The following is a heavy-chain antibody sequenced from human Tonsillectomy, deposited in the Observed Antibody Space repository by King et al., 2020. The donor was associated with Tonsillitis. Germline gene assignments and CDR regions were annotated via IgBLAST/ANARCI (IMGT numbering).Heavy chain of an antibody. Sequence: VQLVESGGGVVQPGRSLRLSCAASGFTFSSYAMHWVRQAPGKGLEWVAVISYDGSNKYYADSVKGRFTISRDNSKNTLYLQMNSLRAEDTAVYYCAGENTRSRAFDIWGQGTMVTVSS. CDR3: AGENTRSRAFDI. D-gene: IGHD1/OR15-1a*01. CDR2: ISYDGSNK. CDR1: GFTFSSYA. J-gene: IGHJ3*02. V-gene: IGHV3-30*04.